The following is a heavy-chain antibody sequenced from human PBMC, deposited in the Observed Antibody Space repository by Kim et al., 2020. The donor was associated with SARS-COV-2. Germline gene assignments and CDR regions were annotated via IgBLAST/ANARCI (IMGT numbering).Heavy chain of an antibody. CDR2: IIPIFGTA. V-gene: IGHV1-69*13. Sequence: SVKVSCKASGGTFSSYAISWVRQAPGQGLEWMGGIIPIFGTANYAQKFQGRVTITADESTSTAYMELSSLRSEDTAVYYCARKQVAGKPEGWFDPWGQGTLVTVSS. CDR1: GGTFSSYA. D-gene: IGHD6-19*01. J-gene: IGHJ5*02. CDR3: ARKQVAGKPEGWFDP.